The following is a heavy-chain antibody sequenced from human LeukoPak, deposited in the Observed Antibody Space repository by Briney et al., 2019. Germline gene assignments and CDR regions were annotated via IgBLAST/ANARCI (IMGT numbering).Heavy chain of an antibody. CDR2: MNPNSGNT. CDR1: GYTFTIYD. D-gene: IGHD5-18*01. J-gene: IGHJ4*02. Sequence: GASVTVSFKASGYTFTIYDINWVRQAPGQGLEWMGWMNPNSGNTGYAQKFQGRVAMTRNTSITTAYMELSSLRSEDTAVYYCARGLGRTAMVTRGGVRFDYWGQGTLVTVSS. CDR3: ARGLGRTAMVTRGGVRFDY. V-gene: IGHV1-8*01.